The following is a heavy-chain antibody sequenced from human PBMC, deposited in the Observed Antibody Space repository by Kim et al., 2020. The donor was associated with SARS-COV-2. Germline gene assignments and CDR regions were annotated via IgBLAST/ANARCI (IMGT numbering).Heavy chain of an antibody. J-gene: IGHJ6*02. CDR3: AREALYYDILTGYYSDYYGMDV. V-gene: IGHV3-74*01. Sequence: GGSLRLSCAASGFTFSSYWMHWVRQAPGKGLVWVSRINSDGSSTSYADSVKGRFTISRDNAKNTLYLQMNSLRAEDTAVYYCAREALYYDILTGYYSDYYGMDVWGQGTTVTVSS. D-gene: IGHD3-9*01. CDR1: GFTFSSYW. CDR2: INSDGSST.